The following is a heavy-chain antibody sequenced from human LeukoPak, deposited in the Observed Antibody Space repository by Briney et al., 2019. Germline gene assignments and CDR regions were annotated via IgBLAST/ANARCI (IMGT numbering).Heavy chain of an antibody. J-gene: IGHJ4*02. CDR1: GFTFCSDL. CDR3: ARKQVGADFDY. CDR2: ISSDGSDT. D-gene: IGHD1-26*01. V-gene: IGHV3-74*01. Sequence: PGGSLRLSCTASGFTFCSDLMHWVRQAPGKGLAWVSRISSDGSDTTYADSVKGRFTISRDSAKNTLYLQMNSLRVEDTAVYYCARKQVGADFDYWGQGILVTVSS.